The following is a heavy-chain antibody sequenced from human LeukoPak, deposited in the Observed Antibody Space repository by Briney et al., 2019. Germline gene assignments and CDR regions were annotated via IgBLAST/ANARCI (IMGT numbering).Heavy chain of an antibody. Sequence: GASVKVSCKASGGTFSSYAISWVRQAPGQGLGWMGRIIPILGIANYAQKFQGRVTITADKSTSTAYMELSSLRSEDTAVYYCARDILRYFDWSNGVNAFDIWGQGTMVTVSS. CDR1: GGTFSSYA. J-gene: IGHJ3*02. CDR3: ARDILRYFDWSNGVNAFDI. D-gene: IGHD3-9*01. CDR2: IIPILGIA. V-gene: IGHV1-69*04.